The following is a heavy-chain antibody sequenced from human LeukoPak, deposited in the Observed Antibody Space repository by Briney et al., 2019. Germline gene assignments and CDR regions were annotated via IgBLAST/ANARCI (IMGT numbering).Heavy chain of an antibody. Sequence: PSETLSPTCTVSGGSISSSSYYWGWIRQPPGKGLEWIGSIYYSGSTYYNPSLKSRVTISVDTSKNQFSLKLSSVTAADTAVYYCATTGKHYYGSGSYFRTYAFDIWGQGTMVTVSS. CDR1: GGSISSSSYY. CDR3: ATTGKHYYGSGSYFRTYAFDI. J-gene: IGHJ3*02. V-gene: IGHV4-39*01. D-gene: IGHD3-10*01. CDR2: IYYSGST.